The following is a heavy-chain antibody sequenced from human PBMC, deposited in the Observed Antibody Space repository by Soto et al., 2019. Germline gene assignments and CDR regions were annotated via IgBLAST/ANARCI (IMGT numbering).Heavy chain of an antibody. CDR2: ISAYNGNT. D-gene: IGHD3-3*01. CDR3: ASDPGPGVVIIPHAFDI. V-gene: IGHV1-18*01. CDR1: GYTFNSYG. Sequence: ASVKVSCKDSGYTFNSYGISWARQAPGQGLEWMGWISAYNGNTNYAQKLQGRVTMTTDTSTSTAYMELRSLRSDDTAVYYCASDPGPGVVIIPHAFDIWGQGTMDTVSS. J-gene: IGHJ3*02.